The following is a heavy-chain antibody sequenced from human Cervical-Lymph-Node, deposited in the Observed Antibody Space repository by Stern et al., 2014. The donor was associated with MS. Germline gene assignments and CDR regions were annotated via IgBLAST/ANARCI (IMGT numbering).Heavy chain of an antibody. CDR3: ANTLAPLVGATDYYGMDV. CDR2: ISYDGSNK. V-gene: IGHV3-30*18. Sequence: QDQLVQSGGGVVQPGRSLRLSCAASGFTFSSYGMHWVRQAPGKGLEWVAVISYDGSNKYYADSVKGRFTISRDNSKNTLYLQMNSLRAEDTAVYYCANTLAPLVGATDYYGMDVWGQGTTVTVSS. J-gene: IGHJ6*02. D-gene: IGHD1-26*01. CDR1: GFTFSSYG.